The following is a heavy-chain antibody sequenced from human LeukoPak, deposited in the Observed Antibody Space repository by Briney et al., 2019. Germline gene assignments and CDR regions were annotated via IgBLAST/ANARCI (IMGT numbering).Heavy chain of an antibody. CDR1: GFTFSTYR. J-gene: IGHJ6*03. V-gene: IGHV3-21*01. CDR2: ITSSSTYI. CDR3: ARDPYSGSYGDYYYYYMDV. D-gene: IGHD1-26*01. Sequence: GGSLRLSCAASGFTFSTYRMSWVRQAPGKGLEWVSSITSSSTYIYYADSVKGRFTISRDNAKNSLYLQMDSLRVEDTAVYYCARDPYSGSYGDYYYYYMDVWGKGTTVTISS.